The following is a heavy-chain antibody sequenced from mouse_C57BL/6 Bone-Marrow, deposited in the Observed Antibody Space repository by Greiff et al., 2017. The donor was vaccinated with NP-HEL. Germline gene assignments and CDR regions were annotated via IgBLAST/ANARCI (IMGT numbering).Heavy chain of an antibody. CDR3: ARKGYYAMDY. Sequence: EVMLVESGGGLVQPGGSLKLSCAASGFTFSDYYMYWVRQTPEKRLEWVGYISNGGGSTYYPDTVKGRFTIARDNAKNTLYLQLSRLKSEDTAMYYCARKGYYAMDYWGQGTSVTVSS. CDR2: ISNGGGST. V-gene: IGHV5-12*01. CDR1: GFTFSDYY. J-gene: IGHJ4*01.